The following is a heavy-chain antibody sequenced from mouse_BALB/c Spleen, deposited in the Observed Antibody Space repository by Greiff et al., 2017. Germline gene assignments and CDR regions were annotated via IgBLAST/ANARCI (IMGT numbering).Heavy chain of an antibody. D-gene: IGHD1-1*01. Sequence: EVQLVESGGGLVQPGGSRKLSCAASGFTFSSFGMHWVRQAPEKGLEWVAYISSGSSTIYYADTVKGRFTISRDNPKNTLFLQMTSLRSEDTAMYYCARKPLLFYAMDYWGQGTSVTVSS. CDR1: GFTFSSFG. CDR2: ISSGSSTI. J-gene: IGHJ4*01. CDR3: ARKPLLFYAMDY. V-gene: IGHV5-17*02.